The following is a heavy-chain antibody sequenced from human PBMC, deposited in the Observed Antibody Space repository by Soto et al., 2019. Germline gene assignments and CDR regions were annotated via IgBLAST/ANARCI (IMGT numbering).Heavy chain of an antibody. Sequence: GGSLRLSCAASGFTFSSYGMHWVRQAPGKGLEWVAVIWYDGSNKYYAGSVKGRFTISRDNSKNTLYLQMNSLRAEDTAVYYCARDGKGDRYYYYGMDVWAKGPRSPSP. CDR1: GFTFSSYG. CDR2: IWYDGSNK. J-gene: IGHJ6*02. D-gene: IGHD1-26*01. CDR3: ARDGKGDRYYYYGMDV. V-gene: IGHV3-33*01.